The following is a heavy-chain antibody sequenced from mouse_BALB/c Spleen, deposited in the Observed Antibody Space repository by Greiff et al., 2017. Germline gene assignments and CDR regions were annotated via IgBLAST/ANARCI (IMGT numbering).Heavy chain of an antibody. D-gene: IGHD2-14*01. CDR3: ARDRAYYRYDDYAIDY. V-gene: IGHV2-6-7*01. Sequence: VQLQESGPGLVAPSQSLSITCTVSGFSLTGYGVNWVRQHPGKGLEWLGMIWGDGSTDYNSALKSRLSISKDNSKSQVFLKMNSLQTDDTARYYCARDRAYYRYDDYAIDYWGQGTSVTVSS. J-gene: IGHJ4*01. CDR1: GFSLTGYG. CDR2: IWGDGST.